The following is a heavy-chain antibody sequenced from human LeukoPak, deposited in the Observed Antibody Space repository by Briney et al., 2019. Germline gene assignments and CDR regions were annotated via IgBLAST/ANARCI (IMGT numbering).Heavy chain of an antibody. CDR3: TREWRGSGDY. J-gene: IGHJ4*02. D-gene: IGHD3-10*01. CDR1: GFTFLSYW. CDR2: IKQDGSEK. Sequence: AGGSLRLSCAASGFTFLSYWMSWVRQTPGKGLEWVANIKQDGSEKYYVDSVKGRFTISRDNAKNSLYLQMNSLRAEDTAVYYCTREWRGSGDYWGQGTLVTVSS. V-gene: IGHV3-7*01.